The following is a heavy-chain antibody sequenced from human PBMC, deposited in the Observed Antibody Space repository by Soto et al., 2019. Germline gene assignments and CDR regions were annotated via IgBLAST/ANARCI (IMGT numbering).Heavy chain of an antibody. V-gene: IGHV4-39*07. D-gene: IGHD2-2*02. Sequence: SETLSLTCTVSGGSISSSSNYWGWIRQPPGKGLEWIGSIYYSGSTYYNPSLKSRVSISVDTSKNQFSLSLTSVTAADTAVYYCAREYTYGSNFFDCWGQGALVTVSS. CDR1: GGSISSSSNY. J-gene: IGHJ4*02. CDR3: AREYTYGSNFFDC. CDR2: IYYSGST.